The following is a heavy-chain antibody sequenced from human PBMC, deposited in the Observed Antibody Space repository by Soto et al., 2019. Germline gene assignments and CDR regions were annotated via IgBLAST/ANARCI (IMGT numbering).Heavy chain of an antibody. CDR3: AKVATVTPYYYYYYGMDA. D-gene: IGHD4-4*01. J-gene: IGHJ6*02. CDR1: GFTFSSYA. V-gene: IGHV3-23*01. CDR2: ISGSGGST. Sequence: PGGSLRLSCAASGFTFSSYAMSWVRQAPGKGLEWVSAISGSGGSTYYADSVKGRFTISRDNSKNTLYLQMNSLRAEDTAVYYCAKVATVTPYYYYYYGMDAWGQGTTVTVSS.